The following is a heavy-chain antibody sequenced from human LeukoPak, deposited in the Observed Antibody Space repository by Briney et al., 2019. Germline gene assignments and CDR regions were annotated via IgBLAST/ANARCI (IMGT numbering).Heavy chain of an antibody. CDR1: GGSISSYY. V-gene: IGHV4-4*07. D-gene: IGHD3-9*01. CDR2: IYTSGST. CDR3: ARDQENILFDWFDP. J-gene: IGHJ5*02. Sequence: EPSETLSLTCTVSGGSISSYYWSWIRQPAGKGLEWIRRIYTSGSTNYNPSLKSRVTISVDTSKNQFSLKLSSVTAADTAVYYCARDQENILFDWFDPWGQGTLVTVSS.